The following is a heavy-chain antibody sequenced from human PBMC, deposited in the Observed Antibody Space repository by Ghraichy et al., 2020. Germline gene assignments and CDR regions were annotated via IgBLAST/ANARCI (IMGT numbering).Heavy chain of an antibody. J-gene: IGHJ6*02. V-gene: IGHV3-66*01. Sequence: GSLRLSCAASGFIVTTKYMSWVRQAPGKGLEWVSVIYSVGTTHYADSVKGRFTISRDNGNNILYLHMKSLRAEDSAVYYCATAPGIAGSTSQENYGLDVWGQGTTVIVSS. D-gene: IGHD1-7*01. CDR1: GFIVTTKY. CDR3: ATAPGIAGSTSQENYGLDV. CDR2: IYSVGTT.